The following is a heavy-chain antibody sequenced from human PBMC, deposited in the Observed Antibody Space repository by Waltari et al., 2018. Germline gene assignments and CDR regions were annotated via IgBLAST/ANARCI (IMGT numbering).Heavy chain of an antibody. J-gene: IGHJ4*02. CDR3: AREGGTSGYSGFFDT. Sequence: PLVESGGGVVQPGRSLRLPCAAPGYPFSNHIIHWVRRTPGKGLEWVAAISYDGFSKYYADSVKGRFTIAADTSKTTVNLQLNSLTNEDTAVYYCAREGGTSGYSGFFDTWGPGTQVTVSS. CDR2: ISYDGFSK. CDR1: GYPFSNHI. D-gene: IGHD6-25*01. V-gene: IGHV3-30-3*01.